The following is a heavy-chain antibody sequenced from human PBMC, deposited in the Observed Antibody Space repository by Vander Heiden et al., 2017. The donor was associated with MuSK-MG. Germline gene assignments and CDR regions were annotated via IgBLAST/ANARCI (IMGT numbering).Heavy chain of an antibody. Sequence: EVQLVESGGDLVQPGGSLRLPCIASGFTLNSYCMSWVRQAPGKGLEWVAKVKQDGGGKHYLESVKGRFTGSRDNAKNSLYLQMNFLRAEDTAVYYGARGGTGFDIGGQGTMVRVSS. J-gene: IGHJ3*02. CDR1: GFTLNSYC. D-gene: IGHD2-8*02. CDR3: ARGGTGFDI. V-gene: IGHV3-7*03. CDR2: VKQDGGGK.